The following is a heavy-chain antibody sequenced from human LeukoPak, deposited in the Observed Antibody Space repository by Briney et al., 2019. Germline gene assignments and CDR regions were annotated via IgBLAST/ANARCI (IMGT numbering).Heavy chain of an antibody. J-gene: IGHJ3*02. CDR2: IGDNGSDK. Sequence: PGRSLRLSCAASGFTFSSFGMHWVRRAPGKGLEWVAVIGDNGSDKYYADSVKGRFTISRDTSRNMLYLQMNSLRAEDTALFYCVRASYYYDSSGGYAFDIWGQGTMVTVSS. CDR1: GFTFSSFG. V-gene: IGHV3-33*01. D-gene: IGHD3-22*01. CDR3: VRASYYYDSSGGYAFDI.